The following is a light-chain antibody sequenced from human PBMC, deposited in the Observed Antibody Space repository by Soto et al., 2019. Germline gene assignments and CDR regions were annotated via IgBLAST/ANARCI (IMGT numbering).Light chain of an antibody. CDR1: QSVGSN. V-gene: IGKV3-15*01. Sequence: EVLMTQSPSTLAVSPGERATLSCRASQSVGSNLAWYQQKPGQAPRLLIYTASTRATGIPAKFSASGSGTEFTLTISSLQSEDFAVYYCQQYNKWPQTFGQGTKVDIK. CDR2: TAS. CDR3: QQYNKWPQT. J-gene: IGKJ1*01.